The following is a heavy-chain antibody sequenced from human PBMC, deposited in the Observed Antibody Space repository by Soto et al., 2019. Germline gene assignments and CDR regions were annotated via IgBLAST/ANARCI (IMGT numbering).Heavy chain of an antibody. CDR1: GFTFSIYS. D-gene: IGHD5-18*01. V-gene: IGHV3-21*06. CDR2: ISSSSNYI. CDR3: ARGLSSYGDFDY. J-gene: IGHJ4*02. Sequence: RGSLRLSCASSGFTFSIYSMNWVRQAPGKGLDWVSSISSSSNYIYYVDSVKGRFTISRDNAKNSLYLQMNSLRAEDTAVYYCARGLSSYGDFDYWGQGTMVTVSS.